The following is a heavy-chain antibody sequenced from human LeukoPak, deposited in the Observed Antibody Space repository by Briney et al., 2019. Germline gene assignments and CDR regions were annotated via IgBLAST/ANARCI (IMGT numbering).Heavy chain of an antibody. Sequence: SETLSLTCSVSGYSISSGYYWGWIRRPPGKGLEWIGSIYHSGSTYYNPSLKSRVTISVDTSKNQFSLKLTSVTAADTAIYHCSGGNYYQSYFDYWGQGTLVTVSS. CDR3: SGGNYYQSYFDY. D-gene: IGHD3-22*01. CDR2: IYHSGST. V-gene: IGHV4-38-2*02. CDR1: GYSISSGYY. J-gene: IGHJ4*02.